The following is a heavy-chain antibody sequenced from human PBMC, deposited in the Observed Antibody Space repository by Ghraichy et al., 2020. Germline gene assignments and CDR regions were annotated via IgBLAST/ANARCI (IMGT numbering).Heavy chain of an antibody. D-gene: IGHD3-10*01. Sequence: SETLSLTCTVSGGSISSYYWSWIRQPPGKGLEWIGHIYYSGNTNYSPTLKSRVTISLNTSKNQFSLKLSSVTAADTAVYYCARDRAQRVLGGQYDGSRSNGMDVWGQGTSVTVSS. V-gene: IGHV4-59*13. J-gene: IGHJ6*02. CDR2: IYYSGNT. CDR3: ARDRAQRVLGGQYDGSRSNGMDV. CDR1: GGSISSYY.